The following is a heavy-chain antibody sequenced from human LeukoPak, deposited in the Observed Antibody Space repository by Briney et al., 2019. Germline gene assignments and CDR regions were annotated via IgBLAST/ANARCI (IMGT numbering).Heavy chain of an antibody. V-gene: IGHV1-18*01. CDR2: ISAYNGNT. J-gene: IGHJ5*02. CDR1: GYTFTSYG. CDR3: ARDSPGGSGSYNWFDP. D-gene: IGHD3-10*01. Sequence: ASVKVSCKASGYTFTSYGISWVRQAPGQGLEWMGWISAYNGNTNYAQKLQGRVTMTTDTSTSTAYMELRSLRSDDTAVYYCARDSPGGSGSYNWFDPWGQGTLVTVSS.